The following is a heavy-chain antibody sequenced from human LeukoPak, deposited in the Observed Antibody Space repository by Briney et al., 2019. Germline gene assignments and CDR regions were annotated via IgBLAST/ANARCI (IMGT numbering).Heavy chain of an antibody. CDR2: IYYSGST. V-gene: IGHV4-31*03. CDR3: ARVQRSYDSFFDY. D-gene: IGHD5-12*01. CDR1: GGSISSGGYY. J-gene: IGHJ4*02. Sequence: SETLSLTCTASGGSISSGGYYWSWIRQHPGTGLEWIGYIYYSGSTYYNPSLKSRVTISVDTSKNQFSLKLSSVTAADTAVYYCARVQRSYDSFFDYWGQGTLVTVSS.